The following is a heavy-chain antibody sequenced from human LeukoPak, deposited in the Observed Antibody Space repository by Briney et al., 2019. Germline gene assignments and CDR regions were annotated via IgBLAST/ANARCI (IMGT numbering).Heavy chain of an antibody. CDR1: GYTFTSNY. CDR3: ARITMTTVPY. V-gene: IGHV1-46*01. CDR2: INPSGGVT. Sequence: ASVKVSCKASGYTFTSNYMHWVRQAPGQGLEWMGMINPSGGVTNYAQKFQGRVTMTRDTFTSTVYMELSSLRSEDTAIYYCARITMTTVPYWGPGTLVTVSS. J-gene: IGHJ4*02. D-gene: IGHD4-17*01.